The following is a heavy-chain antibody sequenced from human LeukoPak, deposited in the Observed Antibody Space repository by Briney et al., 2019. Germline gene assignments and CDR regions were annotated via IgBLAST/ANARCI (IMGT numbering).Heavy chain of an antibody. Sequence: SETLSLTCTVSGASFISYYWSWIRQPAGKGLEWIGHIYTSGSTNYNPSLKSRVTMSVDTSKNQFSLKLTSVTAADTAVYYCARDRFNNYADYWGRGTQVTVSS. V-gene: IGHV4-4*07. D-gene: IGHD3-3*01. CDR1: GASFISYY. CDR3: ARDRFNNYADY. CDR2: IYTSGST. J-gene: IGHJ4*02.